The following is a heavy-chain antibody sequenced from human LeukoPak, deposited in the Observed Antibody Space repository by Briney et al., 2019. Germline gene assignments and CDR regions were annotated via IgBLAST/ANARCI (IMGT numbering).Heavy chain of an antibody. CDR3: AKRLGVVIDY. D-gene: IGHD3-3*01. CDR1: EFTFSSYG. Sequence: GGSLGLSCAASEFTFSSYGMSWVRQAPGKGLEWVSAISGSGGSTYYAESVKGRFTISRDNSKNTLYLQMNSLRAEDTAVYYCAKRLGVVIDYWGQGTLVTVSS. CDR2: ISGSGGST. J-gene: IGHJ4*02. V-gene: IGHV3-23*01.